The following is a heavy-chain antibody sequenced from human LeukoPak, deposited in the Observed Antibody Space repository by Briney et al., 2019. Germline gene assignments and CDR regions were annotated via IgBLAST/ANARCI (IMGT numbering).Heavy chain of an antibody. Sequence: ASVKVSFKASGYTFTGYYMHWVRQAPGQGLEWMGWINPNSGGTNYAQKFQGRVTMTRDTSISTAYMELSRLRSDDTAVYYCARMPDSSGYYSGYFVYWGQGTLVTVSS. CDR2: INPNSGGT. D-gene: IGHD3-22*01. J-gene: IGHJ4*02. CDR1: GYTFTGYY. V-gene: IGHV1-2*02. CDR3: ARMPDSSGYYSGYFVY.